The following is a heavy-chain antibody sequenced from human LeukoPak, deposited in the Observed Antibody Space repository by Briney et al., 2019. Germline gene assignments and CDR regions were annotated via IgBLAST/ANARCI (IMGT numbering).Heavy chain of an antibody. J-gene: IGHJ4*02. CDR3: ARDSGDYVWVG. D-gene: IGHD3-16*01. CDR1: GGSISSYY. Sequence: SETLSLTCTVSGGSISSYYWSWIRQPPGKGLEWIGYIYDSGSTNYNPSLKSRVTISVDTSKKQFSLKLSSVTAADTAMYYCARDSGDYVWVGWGRGTLVTVSS. CDR2: IYDSGST. V-gene: IGHV4-59*01.